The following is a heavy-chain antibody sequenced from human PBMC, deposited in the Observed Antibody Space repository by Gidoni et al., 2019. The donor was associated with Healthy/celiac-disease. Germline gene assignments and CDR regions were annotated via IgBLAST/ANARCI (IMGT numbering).Heavy chain of an antibody. Sequence: QVQLQQWGEGLLKPSETLSLTCAVYGGSFRCYYWTWIRQPPGKGLEWIGGLKHSGCTNYIPSLKSRVTISVDTSKNQFSLKLSSLTAADTAVYYCAIGDDYLNWFDPWGQVTLVTVSS. D-gene: IGHD4-17*01. V-gene: IGHV4-34*01. J-gene: IGHJ5*02. CDR3: AIGDDYLNWFDP. CDR1: GGSFRCYY. CDR2: LKHSGCT.